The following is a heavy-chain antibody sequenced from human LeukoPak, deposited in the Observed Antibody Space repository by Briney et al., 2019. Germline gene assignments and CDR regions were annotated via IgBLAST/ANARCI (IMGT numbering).Heavy chain of an antibody. CDR3: ARDHRLVGAIDY. CDR2: IYYSGST. V-gene: IGHV4-39*07. J-gene: IGHJ4*02. Sequence: SETLSLTCTVSGDSISSSIYYWGWIRQPPGKGLEWIASIYYSGSTYYNPSLKSRVTILVDTSKNQFSLKLSSVTAADTAVYYCARDHRLVGAIDYWGQGTLVTVSS. D-gene: IGHD1-26*01. CDR1: GDSISSSIYY.